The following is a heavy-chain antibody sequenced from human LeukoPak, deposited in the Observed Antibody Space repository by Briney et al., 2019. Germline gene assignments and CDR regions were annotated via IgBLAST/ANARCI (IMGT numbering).Heavy chain of an antibody. CDR2: ISYSGNT. Sequence: SETLSLTCAVYGGSFSGYYWSWIRQPPGKGLEWIGSISYSGNTYQNPSLKSRVTISVDKPQNQFSLKLSSVSAADTAVYYCARRAPLGFVDYWGQGTLVTVSS. CDR1: GGSFSGYY. CDR3: ARRAPLGFVDY. J-gene: IGHJ4*02. D-gene: IGHD3-10*01. V-gene: IGHV4-34*01.